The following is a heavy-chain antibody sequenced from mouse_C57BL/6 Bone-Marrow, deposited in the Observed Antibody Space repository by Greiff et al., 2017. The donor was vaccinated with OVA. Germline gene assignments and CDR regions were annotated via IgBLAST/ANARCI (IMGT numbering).Heavy chain of an antibody. D-gene: IGHD2-3*01. CDR1: GYSFTGYY. CDR2: INPSTGGT. CDR3: ARRGYFHAMDY. V-gene: IGHV1-42*01. Sequence: EVKLVESGPELVKPGASVKISCKASGYSFTGYYMNWVKQSPEKSLEWIGEINPSTGGTTYNQKFKAKATLTVDKSSSTAYMQLKSLTSEDSAVYYCARRGYFHAMDYWGQGTSVTVSS. J-gene: IGHJ4*01.